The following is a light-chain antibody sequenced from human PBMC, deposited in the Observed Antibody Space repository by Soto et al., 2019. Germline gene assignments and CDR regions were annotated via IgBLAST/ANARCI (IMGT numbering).Light chain of an antibody. V-gene: IGKV3-11*01. Sequence: EIVLTQSPATLSLSPGERATLSCRASQSVSSYLAWYQQKPGQAPRLLIYDASNGATGIPAMFSGSGSGTDFTLTISSLEPEDFAVYYCKHSSNWPPYTFGKGTKREIK. CDR2: DAS. CDR3: KHSSNWPPYT. CDR1: QSVSSY. J-gene: IGKJ2*01.